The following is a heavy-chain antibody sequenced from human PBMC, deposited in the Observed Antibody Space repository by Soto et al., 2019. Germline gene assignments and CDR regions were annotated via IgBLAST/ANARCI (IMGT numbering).Heavy chain of an antibody. V-gene: IGHV4-39*01. CDR1: GSPIRNYNLH. CDR2: IHYSGNT. J-gene: IGHJ4*02. Sequence: SGTLSLTSITSGSPIRNYNLHWRWKHHPPGKGLEWIATIHYSGNTYYNPSLTTRLTISADTSKNQFSLSLSSVTAADTAVYYCARVNVTLDYWGQGTLVTVSS. D-gene: IGHD2-21*02. CDR3: ARVNVTLDY.